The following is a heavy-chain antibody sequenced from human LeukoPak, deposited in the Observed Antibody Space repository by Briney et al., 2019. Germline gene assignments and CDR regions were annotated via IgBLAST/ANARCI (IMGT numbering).Heavy chain of an antibody. CDR3: ARAHLLTISGVENWFDP. CDR1: GYTFTGYY. Sequence: ASVKVSCKASGYTFTGYYMHWVRQAPGQGLEWMGWIDPNSGGTNYAQKFQGRVTMTRDTSISTAYMELSRLRSDDTAVYYCARAHLLTISGVENWFDPWGQGTLVTVSS. CDR2: IDPNSGGT. J-gene: IGHJ5*02. V-gene: IGHV1-2*02. D-gene: IGHD3-3*01.